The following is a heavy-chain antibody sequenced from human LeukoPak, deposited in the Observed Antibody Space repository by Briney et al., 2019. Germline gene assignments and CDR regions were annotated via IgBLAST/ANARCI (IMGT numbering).Heavy chain of an antibody. D-gene: IGHD3-22*01. J-gene: IGHJ4*03. CDR2: IYDSGST. CDR3: ARQSISGSSLSYFDY. CDR1: GGSIGSYY. Sequence: SETLSLTCTVSGGSIGSYYWSWIRQPPGKGLEWIGNIYDSGSTNYNPSLKSRVTISVDTSKNQCSLKLSSVTAADTAVYYCARQSISGSSLSYFDYWGQGTLVNVSS. V-gene: IGHV4-59*01.